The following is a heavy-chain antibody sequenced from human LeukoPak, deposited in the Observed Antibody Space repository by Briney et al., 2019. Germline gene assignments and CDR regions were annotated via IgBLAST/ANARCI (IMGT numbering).Heavy chain of an antibody. CDR3: ARDRYSSSWFDP. V-gene: IGHV4-4*07. CDR2: IYTSGST. Sequence: SETLSLTCTVSGGSISSYYLSWIRLPDGKGLEWIGHIYTSGSTNYNPSLKSRVTMSVDTSKNQFSLKLISVTAADTAVYYCARDRYSSSWFDPWGQGTLVTVSS. D-gene: IGHD6-13*01. CDR1: GGSISSYY. J-gene: IGHJ5*02.